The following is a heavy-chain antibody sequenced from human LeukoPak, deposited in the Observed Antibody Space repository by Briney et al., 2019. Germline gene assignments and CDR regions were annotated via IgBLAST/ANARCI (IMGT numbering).Heavy chain of an antibody. J-gene: IGHJ2*01. Sequence: SETLSLACTVSGGSISSYYWSWIRQPAGKGLEWVGRIYSSGSTNYNPSPKSRVTMSVDTSKNQVSLKLSSVTAADTAVYYCARTNVDMVATKTGYFDLWGRGTLVTVSS. CDR1: GGSISSYY. CDR2: IYSSGST. CDR3: ARTNVDMVATKTGYFDL. V-gene: IGHV4-4*07. D-gene: IGHD5-12*01.